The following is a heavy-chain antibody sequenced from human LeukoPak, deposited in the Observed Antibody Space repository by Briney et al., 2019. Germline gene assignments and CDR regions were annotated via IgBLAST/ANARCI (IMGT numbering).Heavy chain of an antibody. CDR2: TYYRSKWYN. Sequence: SQTLSLTCAISGDSVSSNSAAWNWIRRSPSRGLEWLGRTYYRSKWYNDYAVSVKSRITINPDTSKNQFSLQLNSVTPEDTAVYYCARGSGGGYYYDSSGSFDYWGQGTLVTVSS. V-gene: IGHV6-1*01. D-gene: IGHD3-22*01. CDR3: ARGSGGGYYYDSSGSFDY. CDR1: GDSVSSNSAA. J-gene: IGHJ4*02.